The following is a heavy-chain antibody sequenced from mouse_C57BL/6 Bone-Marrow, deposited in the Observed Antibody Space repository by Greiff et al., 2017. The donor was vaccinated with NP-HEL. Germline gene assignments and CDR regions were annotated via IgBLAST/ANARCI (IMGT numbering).Heavy chain of an antibody. CDR3: ARHRYDGYFYWYFDV. CDR1: EYEFPSHD. CDR2: INSDGGST. D-gene: IGHD2-3*01. Sequence: EVKVVESGGGLVQPGESLKLSCESNEYEFPSHDMSWVRKTPEKRLELVAAINSDGGSTYYPDTMERRFIISRDNTKKTLYLQMSSLRSEDTALYYCARHRYDGYFYWYFDVWGTGTTVTVSS. J-gene: IGHJ1*03. V-gene: IGHV5-2*01.